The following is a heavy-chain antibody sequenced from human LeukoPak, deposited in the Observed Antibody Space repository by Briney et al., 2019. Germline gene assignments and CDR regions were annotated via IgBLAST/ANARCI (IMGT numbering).Heavy chain of an antibody. CDR2: ISSSSSYI. J-gene: IGHJ6*02. CDR1: GFTFSSYS. Sequence: GGSLRLPCAASGFTFSSYSMNWVRQAPGKGLEWVSSISSSSSYIYYADSVKGRFTISRDNAKNSLYLQMNSLRAEDTALYYCAKDMGDDPWLPDYYGMDVWGQGTTVTVSS. V-gene: IGHV3-21*04. CDR3: AKDMGDDPWLPDYYGMDV. D-gene: IGHD3-9*01.